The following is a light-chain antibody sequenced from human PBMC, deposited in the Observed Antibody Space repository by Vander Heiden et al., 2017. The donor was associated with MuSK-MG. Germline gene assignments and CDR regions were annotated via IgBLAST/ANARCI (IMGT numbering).Light chain of an antibody. CDR1: ALPKKY. CDR3: QSADSSGTYEV. Sequence: SYELTQPPSVSVSPGQTARITCSGDALPKKYAYWYQQKPGQAPVLVIYKDSERPSGIPERFSGSSSGTTVTLTISGVQAEDEADYYCQSADSSGTYEVFGGGTKLTVL. CDR2: KDS. J-gene: IGLJ3*02. V-gene: IGLV3-25*03.